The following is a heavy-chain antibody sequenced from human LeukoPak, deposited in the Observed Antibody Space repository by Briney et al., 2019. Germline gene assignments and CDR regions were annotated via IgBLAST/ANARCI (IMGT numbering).Heavy chain of an antibody. J-gene: IGHJ4*02. Sequence: SETLSLTCSVSGASMSSVSNFWSWIRQSAEKGLEWIGRTYNTGSTNYNPSFEGRVTISIDTSKNQFSLNLSSVTAADTAVYYCAAGAYSGSYISFDYWGQGALVTVSS. D-gene: IGHD1-26*01. CDR1: GASMSSVSNF. CDR3: AAGAYSGSYISFDY. CDR2: TYNTGST. V-gene: IGHV4-61*02.